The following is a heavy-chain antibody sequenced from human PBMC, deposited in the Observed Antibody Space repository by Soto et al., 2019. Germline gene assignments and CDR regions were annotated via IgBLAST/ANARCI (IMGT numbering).Heavy chain of an antibody. Sequence: GGSLRLSCAASGFTFSSYAMSWVRQAPGKGLEWVSGINAGGGSTYYADSVKGRLTISRDNPKNTLYLQMDSLRAEDTAVYYCAKDYSVVVVSSTPIDYWGEGAVVTVSS. CDR1: GFTFSSYA. CDR2: INAGGGST. J-gene: IGHJ4*02. D-gene: IGHD2-15*01. CDR3: AKDYSVVVVSSTPIDY. V-gene: IGHV3-23*01.